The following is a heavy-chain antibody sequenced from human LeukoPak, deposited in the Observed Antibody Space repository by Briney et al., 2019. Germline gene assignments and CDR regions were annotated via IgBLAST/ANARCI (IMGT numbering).Heavy chain of an antibody. Sequence: GGSLRLSCAVSQFSISDYYMSWIRQAPGKGLEWLSSISSKGDHTNYADSVKGRFTISRDNAKNSLYLQMNSLRAEDTAVYYCGRTMTYGSGSPYIPFDYWGQGTLVAVSS. CDR3: GRTMTYGSGSPYIPFDY. CDR2: ISSKGDHT. J-gene: IGHJ4*02. CDR1: QFSISDYY. D-gene: IGHD3-10*01. V-gene: IGHV3-11*06.